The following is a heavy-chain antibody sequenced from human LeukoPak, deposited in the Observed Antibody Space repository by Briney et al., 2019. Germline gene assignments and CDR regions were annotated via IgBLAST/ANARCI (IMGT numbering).Heavy chain of an antibody. Sequence: GRSLRLSCAASGFTFDDYAMHWVRQAPGKGLEWVSGISWNSGSIGYANSVKGRFTISRDNAKNSLYLQMTSLRADDTAVYYCARVGVLSSSWLLYWGQGTLVTVSS. CDR2: ISWNSGSI. CDR1: GFTFDDYA. CDR3: ARVGVLSSSWLLY. D-gene: IGHD6-13*01. J-gene: IGHJ4*02. V-gene: IGHV3-9*01.